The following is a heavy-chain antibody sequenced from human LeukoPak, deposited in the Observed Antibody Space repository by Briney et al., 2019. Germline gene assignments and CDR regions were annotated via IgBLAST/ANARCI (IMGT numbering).Heavy chain of an antibody. CDR2: ISGSGGST. J-gene: IGHJ4*02. CDR1: GFTFSSYA. Sequence: GGSLRLSCAASGFTFSSYAMSWVRQAPGKGLEWVSAISGSGGSTYYADSVKGRFTISRDNSKNTLYLQMNSLRAEDTAVYYCAKGPISVGSPAHFDYWGQGTLVTVSS. CDR3: AKGPISVGSPAHFDY. D-gene: IGHD5/OR15-5a*01. V-gene: IGHV3-23*01.